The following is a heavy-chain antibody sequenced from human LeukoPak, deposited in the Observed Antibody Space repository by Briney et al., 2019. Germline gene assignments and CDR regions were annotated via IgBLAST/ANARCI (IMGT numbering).Heavy chain of an antibody. Sequence: PGGSLRLSCATSGFTFSRYNMNWVRQAPGKGLEWVSSITSSSIYKYYADSMKGRFTISRDNAKNSLYLQMNSLRAEDTAVYYCARAGYKNWFDPWGQGTLVTVSS. J-gene: IGHJ5*02. CDR2: ITSSSIYK. CDR1: GFTFSRYN. V-gene: IGHV3-21*01. CDR3: ARAGYKNWFDP. D-gene: IGHD1-1*01.